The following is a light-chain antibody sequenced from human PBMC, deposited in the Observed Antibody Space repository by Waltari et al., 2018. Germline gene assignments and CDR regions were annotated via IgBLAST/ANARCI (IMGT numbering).Light chain of an antibody. CDR3: LSRDTTSTRV. CDR1: SLRRYY. CDR2: GHN. V-gene: IGLV3-19*01. J-gene: IGLJ3*02. Sequence: SSELTQDPTMSVALGQTVSITCQGDSLRRYYASWYQQRPGQAPLLILSGHNNRPSGVPDPFSGTPSGNPSSFTITGAQAEDEACYYCLSRDTTSTRVFGGGTRLTV.